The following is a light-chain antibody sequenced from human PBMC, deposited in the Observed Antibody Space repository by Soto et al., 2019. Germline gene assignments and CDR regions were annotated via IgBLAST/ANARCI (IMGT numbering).Light chain of an antibody. CDR1: QNVNSNH. V-gene: IGKV3-20*01. Sequence: EIVLTQSPGTLSLSPGERATLSCRASQNVNSNHIAWYQQKPGQAPRLLIYGPSSRATGIPERFSGSGSGTDFTLTISRLEPEDFAVYFCPQFGSSPQTFGHGTKVEIK. J-gene: IGKJ1*01. CDR3: PQFGSSPQT. CDR2: GPS.